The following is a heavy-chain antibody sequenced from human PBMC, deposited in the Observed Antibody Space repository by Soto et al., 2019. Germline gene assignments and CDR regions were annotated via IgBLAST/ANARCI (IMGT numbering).Heavy chain of an antibody. CDR2: IYHSGST. CDR1: GGSISSSNW. Sequence: SETLSLTCAVSGGSISSSNWWSWVRQPPGKGLEWIGEIYHSGSTNYNPSLKSRVTISVDKSKNQFSLKLSSVTAADTAVYYCARGRAAPRNWFDPWGQGTLVTVSS. J-gene: IGHJ5*02. V-gene: IGHV4-4*02. D-gene: IGHD6-13*01. CDR3: ARGRAAPRNWFDP.